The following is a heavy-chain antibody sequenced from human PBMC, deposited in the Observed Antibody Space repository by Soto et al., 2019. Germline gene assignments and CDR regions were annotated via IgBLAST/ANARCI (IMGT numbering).Heavy chain of an antibody. D-gene: IGHD2-2*01. Sequence: PGGSLRLSCAASGFTFDDYGMSWVRQAPGKGLEWVSGINWNGGSTGYADSVKGRFTISRDNAKNSLYLQMNSLRAEDTALYHCARDSGHCSSTSCYNWFDPWGQGTLVTVSS. CDR3: ARDSGHCSSTSCYNWFDP. V-gene: IGHV3-20*01. CDR1: GFTFDDYG. J-gene: IGHJ5*02. CDR2: INWNGGST.